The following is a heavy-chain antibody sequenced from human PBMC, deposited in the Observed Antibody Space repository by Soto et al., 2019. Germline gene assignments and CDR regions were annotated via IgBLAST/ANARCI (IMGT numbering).Heavy chain of an antibody. CDR3: ERDHEAVTTPSSYYGMDV. V-gene: IGHV1-69*12. CDR2: IIPIFGTA. Sequence: QVQLVQSGAEVKKPGSSVKVSCKASGGTFSSYAISWVRQAPGQGLEWMGGIIPIFGTANYAQKFQGRVTFPADXXTXTXXMELSSLRSEDTAVYYCERDHEAVTTPSSYYGMDVWGQGTTVTVSS. J-gene: IGHJ6*02. D-gene: IGHD4-4*01. CDR1: GGTFSSYA.